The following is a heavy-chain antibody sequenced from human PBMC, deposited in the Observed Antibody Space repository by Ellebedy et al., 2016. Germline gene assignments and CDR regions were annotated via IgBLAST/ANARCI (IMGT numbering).Heavy chain of an antibody. V-gene: IGHV3-23*01. CDR2: IGASGGNT. Sequence: GESLKISCAASGFTFSTYAMSWVRQAPGKGLEWVSGIGASGGNTYYADSVKGRFAISRDNSKNTLYLQMNSLRAEDTALYYCARDPPHYESRSNVDYWGQGTLVTVSS. CDR1: GFTFSTYA. D-gene: IGHD3-22*01. CDR3: ARDPPHYESRSNVDY. J-gene: IGHJ4*02.